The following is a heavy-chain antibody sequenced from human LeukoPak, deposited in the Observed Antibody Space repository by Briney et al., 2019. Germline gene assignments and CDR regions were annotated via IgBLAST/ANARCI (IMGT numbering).Heavy chain of an antibody. J-gene: IGHJ4*02. CDR3: ARVSREMWYFDY. CDR2: IYHGGST. D-gene: IGHD5-24*01. Sequence: SETLSLTCAVSGGSISSSNWWSWVRQPPGKGLEWIGEIYHGGSTNYNPSLKSRVTISVDKSKNQFSLKLSSVTAADTAVYYCARVSREMWYFDYWGQGTLVTVSS. CDR1: GGSISSSNW. V-gene: IGHV4-4*02.